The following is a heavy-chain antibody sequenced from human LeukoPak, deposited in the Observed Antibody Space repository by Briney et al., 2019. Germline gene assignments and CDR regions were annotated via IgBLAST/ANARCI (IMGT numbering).Heavy chain of an antibody. CDR3: ARGGGLDV. CDR1: GFTFSSYS. Sequence: GGSLRLSCAASGFTFSSYSMNWVRQAPGKGLEWGSYISGSSSTIYYADSVKGRFTISRDNGKNTLYLQMNSLRAEDTAVYFCARGGGLDVWGQGATVTVSS. D-gene: IGHD3-16*01. V-gene: IGHV3-48*01. J-gene: IGHJ6*02. CDR2: ISGSSSTI.